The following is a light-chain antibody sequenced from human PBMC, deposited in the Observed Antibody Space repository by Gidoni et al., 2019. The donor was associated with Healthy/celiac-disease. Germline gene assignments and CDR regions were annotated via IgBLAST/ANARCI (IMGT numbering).Light chain of an antibody. CDR2: GAS. J-gene: IGKJ3*01. CDR3: QQYGSSPIT. CDR1: QSVSSSY. Sequence: ENVSTQSSGTLSLSPGERATLSCRASQSVSSSYLAWYQQKPGQAPRLLIYGASSRATGIPDRFSGSGSGTDFTLTISRLEPEDFAVYYCQQYGSSPITFGPGTKVDIK. V-gene: IGKV3-20*01.